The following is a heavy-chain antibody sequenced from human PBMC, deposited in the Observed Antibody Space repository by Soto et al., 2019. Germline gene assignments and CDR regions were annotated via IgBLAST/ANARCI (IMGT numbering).Heavy chain of an antibody. CDR1: GYSFTSYW. V-gene: IGHV5-51*01. D-gene: IGHD6-19*01. J-gene: IGHJ6*02. CDR3: ARSPGQWLATGGYYYYGMDV. CDR2: IYPGDSDT. Sequence: GESLKISCKGSGYSFTSYWIGWVRQMPGKGLEWMGIIYPGDSDTRYSPSFQGQVTISADKSISTAYLQWSSLKASDTAMYYCARSPGQWLATGGYYYYGMDVWGQGTTVTVSS.